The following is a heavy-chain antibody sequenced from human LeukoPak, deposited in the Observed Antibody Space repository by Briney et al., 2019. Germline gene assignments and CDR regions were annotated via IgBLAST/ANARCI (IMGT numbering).Heavy chain of an antibody. CDR3: ITEKYCSGGSCYGY. CDR2: IKSKPDGGTI. V-gene: IGHV3-15*01. CDR1: GFSFITAW. D-gene: IGHD2-15*01. J-gene: IGHJ4*02. Sequence: PGGSLRLSCGASGFSFITAWMTWVRQAPGKGLEWVGRIKSKPDGGTIEYAAPVKGRFSISRDDSKNTLYLQMNSLKTEDTAVYYCITEKYCSGGSCYGYWGQGTLVTVSS.